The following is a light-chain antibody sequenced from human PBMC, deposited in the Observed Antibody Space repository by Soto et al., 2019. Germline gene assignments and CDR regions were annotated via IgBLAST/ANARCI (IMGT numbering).Light chain of an antibody. CDR1: QDISTF. Sequence: DIQLTQSPSFLSASVGDRVTITCRASQDISTFLAWYQQKPGKAPQLLLYSTSNLHSGVPSRFSGSGSGTEFTLTVSSLQPEDFATYHCQQHNSYPYTFGQGTNLEIK. CDR2: STS. V-gene: IGKV1-9*01. J-gene: IGKJ2*01. CDR3: QQHNSYPYT.